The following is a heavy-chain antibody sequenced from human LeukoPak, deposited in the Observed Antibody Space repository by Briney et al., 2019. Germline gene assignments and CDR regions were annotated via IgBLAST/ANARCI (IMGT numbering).Heavy chain of an antibody. D-gene: IGHD1-26*01. J-gene: IGHJ4*02. Sequence: GGSLRLSCAASGFTFSSYGMSWVRQAPGKGLQWVSVIIGSGSSTYYADSVKGRFTISRDNARNTLYLQMNSLRAEDTAVYYCARDRSLLDYWGQGTLVTVSS. V-gene: IGHV3-23*01. CDR2: IIGSGSST. CDR1: GFTFSSYG. CDR3: ARDRSLLDY.